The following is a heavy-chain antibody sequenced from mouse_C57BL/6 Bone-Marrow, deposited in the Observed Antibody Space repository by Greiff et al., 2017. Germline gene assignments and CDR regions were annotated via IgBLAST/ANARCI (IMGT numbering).Heavy chain of an antibody. CDR2: IWLDDDK. CDR1: GFSLSTFGMG. D-gene: IGHD1-1*01. Sequence: QVTLKESGPGILQPSQTLSLTCSFSGFSLSTFGMGVGWIRQPSGKGLEWLARIWLDDDKYYNPALKRRLTISKDTSKTQVFLKIANVDTADTATYYCARIDTTVVAPDWGQGTLVTVSA. J-gene: IGHJ3*01. V-gene: IGHV8-8*01. CDR3: ARIDTTVVAPD.